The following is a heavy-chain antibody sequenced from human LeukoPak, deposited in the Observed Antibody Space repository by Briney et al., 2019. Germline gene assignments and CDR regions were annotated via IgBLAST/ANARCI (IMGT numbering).Heavy chain of an antibody. CDR2: IYKTGST. CDR3: ARDESGSYYANFDY. V-gene: IGHV4-39*07. D-gene: IGHD1-26*01. J-gene: IGHJ4*02. Sequence: PSETLSLTCTVSGGSISSTTFYWAWIRQPPGKGLEWIGSIYKTGSTNYSPSLKSRVFISVDTSKNQFSLKLSSVTAADTAVYYCARDESGSYYANFDYWGQGTLVTVSS. CDR1: GGSISSTTFY.